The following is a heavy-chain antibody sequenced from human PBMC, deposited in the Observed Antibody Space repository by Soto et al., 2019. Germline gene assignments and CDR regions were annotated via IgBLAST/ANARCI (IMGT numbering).Heavy chain of an antibody. J-gene: IGHJ4*02. V-gene: IGHV4-31*03. CDR3: ARGDCTGGSCYYFEY. Sequence: SETLSLTCTVSGGSISSGGYFGSWIRQHPGKGLEWMGFIFYSVSTFYNPSLKSRVTISLDTSKNQFSLKLTSVTAADTAVYYCARGDCTGGSCYYFEYWGQGTMVTVSS. D-gene: IGHD2-15*01. CDR2: IFYSVST. CDR1: GGSISSGGYF.